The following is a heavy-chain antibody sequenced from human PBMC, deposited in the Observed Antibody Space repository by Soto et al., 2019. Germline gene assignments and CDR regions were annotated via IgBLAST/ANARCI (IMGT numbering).Heavy chain of an antibody. Sequence: SETLSLTCTVSGGSISSYYWSWIRQPPGKGLEWIGYIYYSGSTNYNPSLKSRVTISVDTSKNQFSLKLSSVTAADTAVYYCGRVGYYDFWSGYRRPSYYYYYMDVWGKGTTVTVSS. J-gene: IGHJ6*03. CDR3: GRVGYYDFWSGYRRPSYYYYYMDV. D-gene: IGHD3-3*01. CDR2: IYYSGST. V-gene: IGHV4-59*01. CDR1: GGSISSYY.